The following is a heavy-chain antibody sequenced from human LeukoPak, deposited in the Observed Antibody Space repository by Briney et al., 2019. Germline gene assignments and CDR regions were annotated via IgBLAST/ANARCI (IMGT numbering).Heavy chain of an antibody. Sequence: GGSLRLSCAASGFTFSMYWMSWVRQAPGKGLEWVANIKEDGSEKYYVDSVRGRFTISRDNAKNSLFLQMNSPRAEDTAMYYCARDSRRGELPNYWGQGTLVTVSS. D-gene: IGHD1-7*01. V-gene: IGHV3-7*05. J-gene: IGHJ4*02. CDR2: IKEDGSEK. CDR1: GFTFSMYW. CDR3: ARDSRRGELPNY.